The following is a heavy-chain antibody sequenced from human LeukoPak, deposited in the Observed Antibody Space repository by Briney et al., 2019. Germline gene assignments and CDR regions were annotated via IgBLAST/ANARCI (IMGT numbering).Heavy chain of an antibody. V-gene: IGHV4-61*02. Sequence: SETLSLTCTVSGGSISSGSYYWSWIRQPAGKGLEWIGRIYTSGSTNYNPSLKSRVTISVDTSKNQFSLKLSSVTAADTAVHYCAREYGGGGAGYWGQGTLVTVSS. D-gene: IGHD4-23*01. CDR1: GGSISSGSYY. CDR3: AREYGGGGAGY. J-gene: IGHJ4*02. CDR2: IYTSGST.